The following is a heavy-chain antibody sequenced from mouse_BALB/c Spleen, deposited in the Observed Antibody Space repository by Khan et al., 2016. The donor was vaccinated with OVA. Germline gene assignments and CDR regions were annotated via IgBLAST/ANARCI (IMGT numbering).Heavy chain of an antibody. CDR2: ISYSGNS. CDR3: ACELRGFAY. CDR1: GDSITSGY. V-gene: IGHV3-8*02. J-gene: IGHJ3*01. Sequence: EVQLQESGPSLVKPSQTLSLTCSVTGDSITSGYWNWIRKFPGNNLEYMGYISYSGNSYYNPSLKSRISITRATSKNQYYLQLNSVTTEDTATFYWACELRGFAYWGQGTLVTVSA. D-gene: IGHD1-1*01.